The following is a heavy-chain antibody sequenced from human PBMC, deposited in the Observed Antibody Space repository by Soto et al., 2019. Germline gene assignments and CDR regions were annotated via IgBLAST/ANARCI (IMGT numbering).Heavy chain of an antibody. V-gene: IGHV6-1*01. D-gene: IGHD6-19*01. Sequence: PSQTLSLTCAISGDSVSSNSAAWNWIRQSPSRGLEWLGRTYYRSKWYNDYAVSVKSRITINPDTSKNQFSLQLNSVTPEDTAVYYCARAHSSGWYYYYYYMDVWGKGTTVTVSS. CDR1: GDSVSSNSAA. J-gene: IGHJ6*03. CDR2: TYYRSKWYN. CDR3: ARAHSSGWYYYYYYMDV.